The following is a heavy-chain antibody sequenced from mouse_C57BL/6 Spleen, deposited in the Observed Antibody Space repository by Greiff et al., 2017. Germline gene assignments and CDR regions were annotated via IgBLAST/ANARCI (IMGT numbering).Heavy chain of an antibody. D-gene: IGHD1-1*01. J-gene: IGHJ1*03. Sequence: EVKLMESGGGLVQSGRSLRLSCATSGFTFSDFYMEWVRQAPGKGLEWIAASRNKANDYTTEYSASVKGQFIVSRDTSQSILYLQMNALRAEDTATYYCARDALMPEYYCSRNFDVWGTGTTVTVSS. CDR3: ARDALMPEYYCSRNFDV. CDR1: GFTFSDFY. V-gene: IGHV7-1*01. CDR2: SRNKANDYTT.